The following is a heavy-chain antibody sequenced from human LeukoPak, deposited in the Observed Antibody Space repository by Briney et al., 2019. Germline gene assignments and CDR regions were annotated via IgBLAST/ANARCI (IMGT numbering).Heavy chain of an antibody. CDR2: MNPNSGNT. J-gene: IGHJ4*02. CDR3: VRYCSGGSCYPTQDY. CDR1: GYTFTSYD. V-gene: IGHV1-8*01. D-gene: IGHD2-15*01. Sequence: ASVKVSCKASGYTFTSYDINWVRQATGQGLEWMGWMNPNSGNTGYAQKFQGRVTMTRNTSISTAYMELGSLRSEDTAVYYCVRYCSGGSCYPTQDYWGQGTLVTVSS.